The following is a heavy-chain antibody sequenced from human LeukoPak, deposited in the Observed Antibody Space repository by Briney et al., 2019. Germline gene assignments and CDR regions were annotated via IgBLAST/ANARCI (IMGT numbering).Heavy chain of an antibody. Sequence: SQTLSLTCTVSGGSISSGGYYWSWIRQPPGKGLEWIGYIYHSGSTYYNPSLKSRVTISVDRSKNQFSLKLSSVTAADTAVYYCARVSLGTAMVNYWGQGTLVTVSS. J-gene: IGHJ4*02. CDR2: IYHSGST. V-gene: IGHV4-30-2*01. CDR1: GGSISSGGYY. CDR3: ARVSLGTAMVNY. D-gene: IGHD5-18*01.